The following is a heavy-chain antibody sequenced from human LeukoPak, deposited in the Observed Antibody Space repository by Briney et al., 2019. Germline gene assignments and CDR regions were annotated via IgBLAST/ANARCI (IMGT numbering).Heavy chain of an antibody. J-gene: IGHJ6*02. Sequence: GGSLRLSCAASGFTFSSYSMNWVRQAPGKGLEWVSSISSSSSSYIYYADSVKGRFTISRDNSKNTLYLQMNSLRAEDTAVYYCARARNTVPHSGYDAYYYYYGMDVWGQGTTVTVSS. CDR1: GFTFSSYS. CDR3: ARARNTVPHSGYDAYYYYYGMDV. CDR2: ISSSSSSYI. D-gene: IGHD5-12*01. V-gene: IGHV3-21*01.